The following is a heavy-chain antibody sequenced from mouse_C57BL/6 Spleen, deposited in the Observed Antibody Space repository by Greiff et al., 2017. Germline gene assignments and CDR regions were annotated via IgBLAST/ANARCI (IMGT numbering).Heavy chain of an antibody. V-gene: IGHV1-53*01. J-gene: IGHJ1*03. CDR2: INPSNGGT. Sequence: QVQLQQPGTELVKPGASVKLSCKASGYTFTSYWMHWVKQRPGQGLEWIGNINPSNGGTNYNEKFKSKATLTVDKSSSTAYMQLSSLTSEDSAVYDCAREGYGSSYRYFDVWGTGTTVTVSS. CDR3: AREGYGSSYRYFDV. CDR1: GYTFTSYW. D-gene: IGHD1-1*01.